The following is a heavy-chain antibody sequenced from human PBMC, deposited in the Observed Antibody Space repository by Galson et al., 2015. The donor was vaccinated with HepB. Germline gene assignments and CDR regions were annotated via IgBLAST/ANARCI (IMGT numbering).Heavy chain of an antibody. CDR1: GDTLRTHF. V-gene: IGHV5-51*01. D-gene: IGHD5/OR15-5a*01. CDR3: ARFSTITTRGMDV. J-gene: IGHJ6*02. CDR2: IYPGYSHA. Sequence: QSGAEVKKPGESLKISCKGSGDTLRTHFLAWVRQMPGKGLEWMGFIYPGYSHATYSPSFQGQVTISADKSITTAYLQWSSLKASDTAIYYCARFSTITTRGMDVWGQGTTVTVSS.